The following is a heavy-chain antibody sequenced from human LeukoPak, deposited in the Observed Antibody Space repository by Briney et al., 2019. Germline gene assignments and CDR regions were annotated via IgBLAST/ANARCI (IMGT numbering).Heavy chain of an antibody. V-gene: IGHV4-59*01. Sequence: SETLSLTCTVSGGSISSYYWSWLRQPPGKGLEWIGYIYYSGSTNYNPSLKSRVTISVDTSKNQFSLKLSSVAAADTAVYYCARENQYYGSGSNFDYWGQGTLVTVSS. CDR3: ARENQYYGSGSNFDY. J-gene: IGHJ4*02. D-gene: IGHD3-10*01. CDR1: GGSISSYY. CDR2: IYYSGST.